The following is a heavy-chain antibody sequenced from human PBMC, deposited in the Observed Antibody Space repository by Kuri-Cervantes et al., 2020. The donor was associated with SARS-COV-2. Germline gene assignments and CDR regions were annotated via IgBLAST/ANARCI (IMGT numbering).Heavy chain of an antibody. D-gene: IGHD6-13*01. Sequence: SETLSLTCTVSGGSISSYYWSWIRQPPGKGLEWIGYIYYSGSTNYNPSLKSRVTIPVDTSKNQFSLKLSSVTAADTAVYYCARGGTAAFDIWGQGTMVTVSS. V-gene: IGHV4-59*01. CDR2: IYYSGST. CDR1: GGSISSYY. J-gene: IGHJ3*02. CDR3: ARGGTAAFDI.